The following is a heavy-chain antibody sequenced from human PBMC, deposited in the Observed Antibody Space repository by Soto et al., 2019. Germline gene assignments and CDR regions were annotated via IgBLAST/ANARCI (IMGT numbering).Heavy chain of an antibody. D-gene: IGHD3-16*01. CDR1: GFTFSSYA. CDR3: ASNTIYDPPDX. J-gene: IGHJ5*02. CDR2: ISVSGGST. V-gene: IGHV3-23*01. Sequence: AGGSLRLSCAASGFTFSSYAMSWVRQAQGKGQAWVSGISVSGGSTYYADSVKGRFTISRDNSKNTLYLQMNSLRAEDTAVDYCASNTIYDPPDXWGQGSLVTVSS.